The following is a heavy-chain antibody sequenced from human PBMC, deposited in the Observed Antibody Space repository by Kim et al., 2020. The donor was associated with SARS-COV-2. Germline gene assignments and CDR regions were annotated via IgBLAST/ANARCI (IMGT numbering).Heavy chain of an antibody. V-gene: IGHV3-30*02. CDR3: AKARAKRIVVVIADY. Sequence: DSVKGRFTISRDNSKNTLYLQRNSLRAEDTAVYYCAKARAKRIVVVIADYWGQGTLVTVSS. J-gene: IGHJ4*02. D-gene: IGHD3-22*01.